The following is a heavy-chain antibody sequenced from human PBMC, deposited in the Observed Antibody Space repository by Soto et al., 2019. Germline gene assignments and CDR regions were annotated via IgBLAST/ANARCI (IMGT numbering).Heavy chain of an antibody. D-gene: IGHD3-10*01. Sequence: EVQLLESGGGLVQPGGSLRLSCAASGFTFSSYAMSWVRQAPGKGLEWVSAISGSGGSTYYADSVKGRFTISRDNSKHTLYLQMNSLRAEDTAVYYCAKLRGRITMVRGVMDVWGQGTTVTVSS. J-gene: IGHJ6*02. CDR3: AKLRGRITMVRGVMDV. CDR2: ISGSGGST. V-gene: IGHV3-23*01. CDR1: GFTFSSYA.